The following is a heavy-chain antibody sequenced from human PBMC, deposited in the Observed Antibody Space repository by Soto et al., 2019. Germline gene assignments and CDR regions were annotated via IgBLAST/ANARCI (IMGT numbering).Heavy chain of an antibody. Sequence: QVQLVQSGAEVKKPGASVKVSCKASGNIFTAYSMPWVRQAPGQGLEWMGVVNPSGGSTNYAQKFRGRITMTRDTSTSTVYMDLSSLTSEDTAVYYCAREENCSDGVCYSEYFQRWGQGTLVTVSS. CDR1: GNIFTAYS. D-gene: IGHD2-15*01. CDR2: VNPSGGST. V-gene: IGHV1-46*01. J-gene: IGHJ1*01. CDR3: AREENCSDGVCYSEYFQR.